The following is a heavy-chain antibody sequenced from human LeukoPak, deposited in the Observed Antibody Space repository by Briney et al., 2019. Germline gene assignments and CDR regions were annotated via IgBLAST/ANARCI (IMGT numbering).Heavy chain of an antibody. V-gene: IGHV3-64D*06. D-gene: IGHD3-10*01. CDR2: ISSNRGST. J-gene: IGHJ4*02. CDR3: VKDRRYYYGSGSYYNNYFDY. CDR1: GFTFSSHA. Sequence: PGGSLRLSCSASGFTFSSHAMHWVRQAPGKVLEYVSPISSNRGSTYYADSVKGRFTISRDNSKNTLYLQMSSLRAEDTAVYYCVKDRRYYYGSGSYYNNYFDYWGQGTLVTVSS.